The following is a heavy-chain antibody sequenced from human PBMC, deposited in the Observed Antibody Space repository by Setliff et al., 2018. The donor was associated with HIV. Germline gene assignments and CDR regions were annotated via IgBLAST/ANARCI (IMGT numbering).Heavy chain of an antibody. V-gene: IGHV4-39*07. CDR3: ARGRDWYFDI. CDR2: IYYSGDT. CDR1: GGPITNSTYY. J-gene: IGHJ2*01. Sequence: NPSETLSLTCSVPGGPITNSTYYWVWIRQPPGKGLEWIGSIYYSGDTYYNPSLKSRVTVSVDTFKKQFSLRLTSVSAADTAVYLCARGRDWYFDIWGRGTLVTVSS.